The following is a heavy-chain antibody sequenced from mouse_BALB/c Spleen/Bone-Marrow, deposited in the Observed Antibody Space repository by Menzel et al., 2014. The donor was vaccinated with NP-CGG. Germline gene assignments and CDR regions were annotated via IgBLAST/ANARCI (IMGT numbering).Heavy chain of an antibody. CDR2: INPSTGYT. D-gene: IGHD1-1*01. CDR3: ARRATVVARYFDS. CDR1: GYTFTSYW. V-gene: IGHV1-7*01. J-gene: IGHJ2*02. Sequence: QVQLQQSGAELAKPGASVMMSCKASGYTFTSYWMHWVKQRPGQALEWIGYINPSTGYTEFNQKFKDKATLTADKSSSTAYMHQSSLTSEDSAVYCCARRATVVARYFDSWGQGTSLTVSS.